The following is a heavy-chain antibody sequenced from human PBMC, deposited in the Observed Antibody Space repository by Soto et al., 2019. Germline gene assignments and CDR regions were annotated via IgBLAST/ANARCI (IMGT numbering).Heavy chain of an antibody. D-gene: IGHD5-18*01. CDR1: GDSVSSDSYY. Sequence: PLETLSLTCTVSGDSVSSDSYYWTWIRRPPGKGLEWIGYIYSSGSTKYNPSLKSRVTISLDTSNNQFSLELTSVTAADTAIYYCARDIRGYSRAFDYWGQGALVTVS. CDR2: IYSSGST. V-gene: IGHV4-61*01. CDR3: ARDIRGYSRAFDY. J-gene: IGHJ4*02.